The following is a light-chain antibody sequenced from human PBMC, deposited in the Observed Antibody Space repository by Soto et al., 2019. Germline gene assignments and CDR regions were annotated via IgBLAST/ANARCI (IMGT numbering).Light chain of an antibody. V-gene: IGKV3-11*01. Sequence: EIVLTQSPATLSLSPGERATLSCRASRSVSSYLAWYQQKPGQAPRLLIYDASNRATGIPARFSGSGSGTDFTLTISSLEPEDFAVYYCQQRSNWPPYFGGGTKVEIK. CDR2: DAS. CDR3: QQRSNWPPY. J-gene: IGKJ4*01. CDR1: RSVSSY.